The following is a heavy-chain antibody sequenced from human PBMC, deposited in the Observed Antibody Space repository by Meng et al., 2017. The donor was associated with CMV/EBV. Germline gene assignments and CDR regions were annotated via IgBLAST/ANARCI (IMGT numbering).Heavy chain of an antibody. Sequence: SVKVSCKASGYTFTSYGISWVRQAPGQGLEWMGGIIPIFGTANYAQKFQGRVTITTDESTSTAYMELSSLRSEDTAVYYCARHIDGYNPFYYYYYGMDVWGQGTTVTVSS. CDR2: IIPIFGTA. CDR1: GYTFTSYG. CDR3: ARHIDGYNPFYYYYYGMDV. J-gene: IGHJ6*02. V-gene: IGHV1-69*05. D-gene: IGHD5-24*01.